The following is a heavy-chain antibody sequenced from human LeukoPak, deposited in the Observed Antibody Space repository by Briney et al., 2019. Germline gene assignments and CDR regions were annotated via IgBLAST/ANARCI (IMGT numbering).Heavy chain of an antibody. V-gene: IGHV4-39*07. CDR2: IYYSGST. CDR1: GGSISSSSYY. D-gene: IGHD3-16*01. J-gene: IGHJ4*02. CDR3: SRGEDLFKGGNY. Sequence: SETLSLTCTVAGGSISSSSYYWGWIRQPPGKGLEWIGSIYYSGSTYYNPSLRSRVTISVDTSKNQFSLKLTSVTAADTAVYYCSRGEDLFKGGNYWGQGTLVTVSS.